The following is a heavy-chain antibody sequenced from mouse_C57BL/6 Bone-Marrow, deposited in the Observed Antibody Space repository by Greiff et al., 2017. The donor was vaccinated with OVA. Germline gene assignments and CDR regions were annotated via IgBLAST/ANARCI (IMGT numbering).Heavy chain of an antibody. J-gene: IGHJ2*01. V-gene: IGHV1-64*01. D-gene: IGHD1-1*01. CDR1: GYTFTSYW. CDR3: VTILRPYFDY. CDR2: IHPNSGST. Sequence: QVQLQQPGAELVKPGASVKLSCKASGYTFTSYWMHWVKQRPGQGLEWIGMIHPNSGSTNYNEKFKSKATLTVDKSSNTAYMQLSSLTSEDSAVYYCVTILRPYFDYWGQGTTLTVSS.